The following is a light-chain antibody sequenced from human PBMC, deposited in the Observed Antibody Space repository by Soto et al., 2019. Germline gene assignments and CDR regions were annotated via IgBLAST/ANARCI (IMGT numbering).Light chain of an antibody. CDR2: GSS. CDR1: QSVSSSY. J-gene: IGKJ4*01. V-gene: IGKV3-20*01. CDR3: QQYGSSPLT. Sequence: EIGLTQSPGTLSLSPGERATLSCRASQSVSSSYLAWYQQKPGQAPRPLIYGSSSRATGIPDRFSGSGSWTDFTLTISSLEPEDFAVYYCQQYGSSPLTLGGGTKVEIK.